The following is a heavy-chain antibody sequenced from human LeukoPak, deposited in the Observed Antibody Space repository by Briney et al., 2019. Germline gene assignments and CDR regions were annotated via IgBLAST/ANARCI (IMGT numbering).Heavy chain of an antibody. Sequence: PSETLSLTCAVYGGSFSGYYWSWIRQPPGKGLEWIGEINHSGSTNYNPSLKSRVTILVDTSKNQFSLKLSSVTAADTAVYFCARVGSPGGWGQGTLVTVSS. CDR3: ARVGSPGG. V-gene: IGHV4-34*01. D-gene: IGHD1-14*01. J-gene: IGHJ4*02. CDR1: GGSFSGYY. CDR2: INHSGST.